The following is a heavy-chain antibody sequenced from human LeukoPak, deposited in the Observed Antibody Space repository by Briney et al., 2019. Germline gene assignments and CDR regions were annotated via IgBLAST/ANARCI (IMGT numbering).Heavy chain of an antibody. D-gene: IGHD4-17*01. V-gene: IGHV1-69*13. Sequence: SVKVSCKASGGTFSSYAISWVRQAPGQGLEWMGGIIPIFGTANYAQKFQGRVTITADESTSTAYMELSSLRSEDTAVYYCARDPLVDGDYSHHFGYWGQGTLVTVSS. CDR3: ARDPLVDGDYSHHFGY. CDR2: IIPIFGTA. CDR1: GGTFSSYA. J-gene: IGHJ4*02.